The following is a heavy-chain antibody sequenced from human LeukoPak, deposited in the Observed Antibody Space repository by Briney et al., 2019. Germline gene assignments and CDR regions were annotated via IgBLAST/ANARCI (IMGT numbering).Heavy chain of an antibody. J-gene: IGHJ2*01. CDR3: ARAGFRSALNL. CDR1: GFTFSTYW. CDR2: IKQDGSEK. Sequence: GGSLRLSCAASGFTFSTYWMSWVRQAPGKGLEWVANIKQDGSEKYYVDSVKGRFTISRDNDENSLYLQMSSLRAEDTAVYYCARAGFRSALNLWGRGTLVTVSS. D-gene: IGHD2-15*01. V-gene: IGHV3-7*01.